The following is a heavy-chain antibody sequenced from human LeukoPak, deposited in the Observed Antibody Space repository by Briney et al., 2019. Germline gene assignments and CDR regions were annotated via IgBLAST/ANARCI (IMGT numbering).Heavy chain of an antibody. J-gene: IGHJ4*02. CDR3: ACYSSAGGWGVFDY. V-gene: IGHV4-4*08. CDR2: IYNSGST. D-gene: IGHD6-25*01. Sequence: SETLSLTCTVSGGSIRNYYWNWIRQPPGKGLEWIGYIYNSGSTKYNPSLNSRVFISVDTSRNQFSLKLTSVTAADTAVYYCACYSSAGGWGVFDYWGQGALVTVSS. CDR1: GGSIRNYY.